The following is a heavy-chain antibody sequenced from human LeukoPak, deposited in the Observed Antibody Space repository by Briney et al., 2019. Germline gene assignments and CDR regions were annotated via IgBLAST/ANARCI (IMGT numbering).Heavy chain of an antibody. CDR1: GFTFSSYW. CDR3: AREAYCGGDCYTPDY. J-gene: IGHJ4*02. CDR2: INSDGSST. V-gene: IGHV3-74*01. Sequence: PSGGSLRLSCAASGFTFSSYWMHWVRQAPGKGLVWVSRINSDGSSTSYADSVKGRFTISGDNAKNTLYLQMNSLRAEDTAVYYCAREAYCGGDCYTPDYWGQGTLVTVSS. D-gene: IGHD2-21*02.